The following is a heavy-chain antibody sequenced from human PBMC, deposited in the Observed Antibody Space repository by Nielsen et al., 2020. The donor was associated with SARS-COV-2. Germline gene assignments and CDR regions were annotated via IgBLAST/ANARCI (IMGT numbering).Heavy chain of an antibody. CDR3: ATDTDYYFDS. J-gene: IGHJ4*02. CDR1: GFSFGYSS. D-gene: IGHD3/OR15-3a*01. Sequence: GESLRLSCGASGFSFGYSSMNWVRQAPGKGLEWVSSISSTGSFTYYADSVKGRFTISRDNAKNSLYLQTNSLRAEDTAVYYCATDTDYYFDSWGQGTLVTVSS. CDR2: ISSTGSFT. V-gene: IGHV3-21*01.